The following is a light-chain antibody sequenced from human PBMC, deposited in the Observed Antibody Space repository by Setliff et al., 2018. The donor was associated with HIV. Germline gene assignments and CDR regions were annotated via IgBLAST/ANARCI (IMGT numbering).Light chain of an antibody. CDR1: SGDVGSYRL. Sequence: QSVLTQPASVSGSPGQAITISCTGTSGDVGSYRLVSWYQQHPGKAPKLMIYEVNKRPSGVSNRFSASKSGNTASLTISGLQAEDEADYYCCSYATSRSLVFGGGTQLTVL. V-gene: IGLV2-23*02. CDR2: EVN. J-gene: IGLJ3*02. CDR3: CSYATSRSLV.